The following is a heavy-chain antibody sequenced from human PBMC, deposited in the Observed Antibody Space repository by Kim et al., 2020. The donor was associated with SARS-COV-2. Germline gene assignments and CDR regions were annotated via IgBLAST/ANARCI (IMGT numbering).Heavy chain of an antibody. CDR1: GFTFSSYG. J-gene: IGHJ4*02. CDR3: AKDRMYSSSEA. V-gene: IGHV3-30*18. Sequence: GGSLRLSCAASGFTFSSYGMHWVRQAPGKGLEWVAVISYDGSNKYYADSVKGRFTISRDNSKNTLYLQMNSLRAEDTAVYYCAKDRMYSSSEAGGQGTLVTVSS. CDR2: ISYDGSNK. D-gene: IGHD6-6*01.